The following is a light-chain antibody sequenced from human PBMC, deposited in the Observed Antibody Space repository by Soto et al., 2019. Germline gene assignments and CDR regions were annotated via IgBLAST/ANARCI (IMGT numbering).Light chain of an antibody. CDR3: QQYNNWPPLT. Sequence: EIVMTQSPATLSVSPGERATLSCRASQSVSSNLAWYQQKPGQAPRLLIYGASTRATGIPARFSGSGSGTEFTLTISRLQSEDFAAYYCQQYNNWPPLTFGGGTKVDI. CDR1: QSVSSN. J-gene: IGKJ4*01. CDR2: GAS. V-gene: IGKV3-15*01.